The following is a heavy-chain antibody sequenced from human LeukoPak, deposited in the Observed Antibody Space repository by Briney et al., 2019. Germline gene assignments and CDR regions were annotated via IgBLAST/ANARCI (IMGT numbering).Heavy chain of an antibody. Sequence: PGGSLRLSCAASGFTFSSYSMNWVRQAPGKGLEWVSSISSSSSYIYYADSVKGRFTISRDNSKNTLYLQMNSLRAEDTAVYYCAKVATRRDRLTRLRGRLGYWGQGTLVTVSS. CDR1: GFTFSSYS. V-gene: IGHV3-21*04. CDR2: ISSSSSYI. D-gene: IGHD4-17*01. CDR3: AKVATRRDRLTRLRGRLGY. J-gene: IGHJ4*02.